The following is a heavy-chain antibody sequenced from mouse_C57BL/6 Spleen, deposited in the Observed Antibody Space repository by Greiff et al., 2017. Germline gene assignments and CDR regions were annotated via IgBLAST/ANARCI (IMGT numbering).Heavy chain of an antibody. CDR2: IYPGSGST. D-gene: IGHD1-1*01. Sequence: QVQLQQPGAELVKPGASVKMSCKASGYTFTSYWITWVKQRPGQGLEWIGDIYPGSGSTNYNEKFKSKATLTVDTSSSTAYMQLSSLTSEDSAVYYCARSYYDSSYEPRYFDYWGQGTTLTVSS. J-gene: IGHJ2*01. CDR3: ARSYYDSSYEPRYFDY. V-gene: IGHV1-55*01. CDR1: GYTFTSYW.